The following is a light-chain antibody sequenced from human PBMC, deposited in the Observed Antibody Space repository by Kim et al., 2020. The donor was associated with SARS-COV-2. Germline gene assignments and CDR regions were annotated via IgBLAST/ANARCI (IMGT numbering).Light chain of an antibody. J-gene: IGKJ2*01. CDR2: KAS. CDR3: QQHSSYSA. V-gene: IGKV1-5*03. Sequence: LSATIGDTVTITCRASQSIGNWLAWYQQKPGKAPKLLIYKASTLESGVPLRFSGSGSGTEFTLTISSLQPDDFASYYCQQHSSYSAFGQGTKLEI. CDR1: QSIGNW.